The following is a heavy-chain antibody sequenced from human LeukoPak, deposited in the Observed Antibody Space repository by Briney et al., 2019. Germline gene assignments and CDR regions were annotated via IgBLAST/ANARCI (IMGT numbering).Heavy chain of an antibody. CDR3: ARHNYGYVWGSYRYNGIDY. V-gene: IGHV1-8*01. D-gene: IGHD3-16*02. J-gene: IGHJ4*02. CDR1: GYTFTSYD. Sequence: ASVKVSCKASGYTFTSYDINWVRQATGQGLEWMGWMNPNSGNTGYAQKFQGRVTMTRNTSISTAYMELSSLRSEDTAVYYCARHNYGYVWGSYRYNGIDYWGQGTLVTVSS. CDR2: MNPNSGNT.